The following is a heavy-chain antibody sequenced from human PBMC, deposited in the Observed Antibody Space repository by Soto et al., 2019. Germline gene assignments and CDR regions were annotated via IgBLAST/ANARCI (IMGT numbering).Heavy chain of an antibody. J-gene: IGHJ4*02. Sequence: ETLSLTCTVSGGSIGRFYWNWIRQPPGKELEWIGNIFFVGSANHNPSLKSRVTISADTSKNQFSLKLSSVTAADTAVYYCXXXXXXXXXXPXXSWSQGALVTVSS. CDR2: IFFVGSA. CDR1: GGSIGRFY. V-gene: IGHV4-59*03. CDR3: XXXXXXXXXXPXXS.